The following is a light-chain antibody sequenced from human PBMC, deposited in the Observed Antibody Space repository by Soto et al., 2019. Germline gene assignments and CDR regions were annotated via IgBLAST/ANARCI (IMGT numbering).Light chain of an antibody. CDR2: AAS. J-gene: IGKJ5*01. CDR3: QQLNSYPIT. V-gene: IGKV3-15*01. CDR1: QSVSSN. Sequence: EIVMTQSPATLSVSPGERATLSCRASQSVSSNLAWYQQKPGQAPRLLIYAASTLQSGVPSRFSGSGSGTDFTLTISSLQPEDFATYYCQQLNSYPITFGQGTRLEVK.